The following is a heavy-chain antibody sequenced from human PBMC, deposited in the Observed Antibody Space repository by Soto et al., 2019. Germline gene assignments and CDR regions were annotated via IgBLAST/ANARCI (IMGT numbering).Heavy chain of an antibody. J-gene: IGHJ4*02. CDR1: GFTFSSYA. CDR2: ITSDGRT. CDR3: AKDYSTVTTDPLSVVLFDY. D-gene: IGHD4-17*01. Sequence: GGSLRLSCAASGFTFSSYAMSWVRQAPGKGLEWVSIITSDGRTYYADSVKGRFTISRGNSKNTVYLQMNSLRAEDTAVYYCAKDYSTVTTDPLSVVLFDYWGQGALVTVSS. V-gene: IGHV3-23*01.